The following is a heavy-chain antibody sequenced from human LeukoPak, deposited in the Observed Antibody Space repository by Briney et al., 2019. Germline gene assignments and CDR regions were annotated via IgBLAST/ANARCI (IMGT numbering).Heavy chain of an antibody. CDR2: INPKSGDT. J-gene: IGHJ4*02. Sequence: ASVKVSCKASGYTFTGYYMRWVRQAPGQGFEWMGWINPKSGDTKSAQKFQGRVTMTGDTSISTIYMEVTRLRSDDTAIYYCARDFFSEVTYHGEIAYFDQWGPGTLVSVSS. D-gene: IGHD1-14*01. CDR1: GYTFTGYY. V-gene: IGHV1-2*02. CDR3: ARDFFSEVTYHGEIAYFDQ.